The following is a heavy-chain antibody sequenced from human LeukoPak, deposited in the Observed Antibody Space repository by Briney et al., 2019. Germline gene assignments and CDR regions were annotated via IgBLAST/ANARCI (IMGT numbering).Heavy chain of an antibody. D-gene: IGHD1-26*01. V-gene: IGHV4-4*07. Sequence: SETLSLTCTVSGYSISSSYYWSWIRQPAGKGLEWIGRIYSIGSTNYNPFLKSRVTMSVDTSKNQFSLKVRSVTAADTAVYYCARDRRVGGSPSWFDSWGQGTLVTVSS. J-gene: IGHJ5*01. CDR3: ARDRRVGGSPSWFDS. CDR1: GYSISSSYY. CDR2: IYSIGST.